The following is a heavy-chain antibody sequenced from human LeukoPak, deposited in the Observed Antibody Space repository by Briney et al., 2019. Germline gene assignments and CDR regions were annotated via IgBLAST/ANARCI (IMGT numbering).Heavy chain of an antibody. CDR2: INPSGGST. V-gene: IGHV1-46*01. CDR1: GYIFISYY. Sequence: ASVKVSCKASGYIFISYYIHWVRQAPGQGPEWMGLINPSGGSTSYAQKFQGRVTMTRDMSTNTVYMDLSSLRSDDTAVYYCARDPYSGWQLDEFHYYGMDVWGQGTTVIVSS. J-gene: IGHJ6*02. D-gene: IGHD6-6*01. CDR3: ARDPYSGWQLDEFHYYGMDV.